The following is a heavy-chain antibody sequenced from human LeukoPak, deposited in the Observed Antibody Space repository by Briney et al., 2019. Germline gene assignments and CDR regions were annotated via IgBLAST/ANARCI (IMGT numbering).Heavy chain of an antibody. CDR2: IRSKAYGVTT. Sequence: GGSLRLSCAASGFTFSAYSMNWVRQAPGKGLEWVGFIRSKAYGVTTEYAASVKGRFTISRDDYKSIAYMQMNSLKTEDTAVYYCTTDLKVDYDILTGYYLNDYWGQGTLVTVSS. D-gene: IGHD3-9*01. J-gene: IGHJ4*02. CDR1: GFTFSAYS. V-gene: IGHV3-49*04. CDR3: TTDLKVDYDILTGYYLNDY.